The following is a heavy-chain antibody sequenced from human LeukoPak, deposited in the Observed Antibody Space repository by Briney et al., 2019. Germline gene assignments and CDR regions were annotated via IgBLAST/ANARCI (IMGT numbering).Heavy chain of an antibody. CDR1: GGSISSYY. D-gene: IGHD4-17*01. CDR2: IYTSGST. CDR3: AGVDLYGAVDAFDI. Sequence: SETLSLTCTVSGGSISSYYWSWIRQPAGKGLEWIGRIYTSGSTNYNPSLKSRVTMSVDTSKNQFSLKLSSVTAADTAVYYCAGVDLYGAVDAFDIWGQGTMVTVSS. V-gene: IGHV4-4*07. J-gene: IGHJ3*02.